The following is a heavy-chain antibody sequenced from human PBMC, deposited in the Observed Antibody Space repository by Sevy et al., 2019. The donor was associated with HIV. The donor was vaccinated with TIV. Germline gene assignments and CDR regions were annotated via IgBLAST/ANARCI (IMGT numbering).Heavy chain of an antibody. CDR2: IKQDGSEK. D-gene: IGHD6-19*01. J-gene: IGHJ4*02. V-gene: IGHV3-7*03. CDR1: GFTFSSYW. Sequence: GGSLRLSCAASGFTFSSYWMSWVRQAPGKGLEWVANIKQDGSEKYYVDSVKGRFTISRDNAKNSLYLQMNSLRAEDTAVYYCARAVYSSGWYSSRFAYLDYWGQGTLVTVSS. CDR3: ARAVYSSGWYSSRFAYLDY.